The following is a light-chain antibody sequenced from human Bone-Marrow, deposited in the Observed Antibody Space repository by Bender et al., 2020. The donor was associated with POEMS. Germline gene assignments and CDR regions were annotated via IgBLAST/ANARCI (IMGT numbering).Light chain of an antibody. CDR1: ASNIGSNY. CDR2: RNN. V-gene: IGLV1-47*01. Sequence: QSVLIQPPSASGTPGQRVTVSCSGSASNIGSNYVYWFQQLPGTAPKLVINRNNQRPSGVPDRFSGSKPDTSASLAISGLRSEDEADYYCAAWDDSLIGWVFGGGTKLTVL. J-gene: IGLJ3*02. CDR3: AAWDDSLIGWV.